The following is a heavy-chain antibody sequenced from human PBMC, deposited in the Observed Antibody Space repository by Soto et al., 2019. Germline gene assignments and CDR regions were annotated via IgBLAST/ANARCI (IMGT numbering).Heavy chain of an antibody. Sequence: PSETLSLTCAVSGGSITSTNWWSWVRQPPGKGLEWIGEIYHSGSTNYNPSLRGRVTISVDKSKSQFSLKLSSVTAADTAVYYCALSGGFSRSFDYWGQGTLVTVSS. J-gene: IGHJ4*02. CDR2: IYHSGST. CDR3: ALSGGFSRSFDY. CDR1: GGSITSTNW. D-gene: IGHD1-26*01. V-gene: IGHV4-4*02.